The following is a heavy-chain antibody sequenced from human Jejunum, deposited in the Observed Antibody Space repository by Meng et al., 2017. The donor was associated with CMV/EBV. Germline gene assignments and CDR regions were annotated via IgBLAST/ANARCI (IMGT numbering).Heavy chain of an antibody. CDR1: ITSSSFY. J-gene: IGHJ4*02. D-gene: IGHD2-2*02. Sequence: ITSSSFYWGWRRLSPGKGLEWMGHINYSGNTYYSPSLGSRVTMSLDTSRNQFSLRLTSVTAADTAVYYCARGCYTTSCYRGSFDYWGQGNLVTVSS. CDR2: INYSGNT. V-gene: IGHV4-39*07. CDR3: ARGCYTTSCYRGSFDY.